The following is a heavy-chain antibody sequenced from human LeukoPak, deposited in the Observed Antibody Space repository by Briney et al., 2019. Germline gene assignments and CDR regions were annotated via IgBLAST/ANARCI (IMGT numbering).Heavy chain of an antibody. J-gene: IGHJ5*02. Sequence: ASVKVSCKASGSTFSSYAISWVRQAPGQGLEWMGRIIPIFGTANYAQKFQGRVTITTAESTSTAYMELSSLRSEDTAVYYCAREPWSYYGSGSINWFDPWGQGTLVTVSS. CDR1: GSTFSSYA. CDR2: IIPIFGTA. D-gene: IGHD3-10*01. CDR3: AREPWSYYGSGSINWFDP. V-gene: IGHV1-69*05.